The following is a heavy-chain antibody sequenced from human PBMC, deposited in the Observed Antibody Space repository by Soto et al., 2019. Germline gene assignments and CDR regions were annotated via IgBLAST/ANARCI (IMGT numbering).Heavy chain of an antibody. CDR2: IYHSGST. J-gene: IGHJ4*02. Sequence: SETLSLTCAVSGGSISSSNWWSWVRQPPGKGLEWIGEIYHSGSTNYNPSLKSRVTISVDKSKNQFSLKLSSVTAADTAVYYCARAVAATILSVDYWGQRTLLTVSS. CDR1: GGSISSSNW. CDR3: ARAVAATILSVDY. V-gene: IGHV4-4*02. D-gene: IGHD1-26*01.